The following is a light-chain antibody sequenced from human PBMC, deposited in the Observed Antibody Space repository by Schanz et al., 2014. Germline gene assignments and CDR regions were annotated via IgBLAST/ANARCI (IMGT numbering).Light chain of an antibody. J-gene: IGKJ2*01. Sequence: EIVLTQSPGTLSLSPGERATLSCRASQSVSSSYLALYQQKPGQAPRLLIYGASSRATGIPDRFSGSGSGTDFTLTISRLEPEDFAVYYCQQYSNSPYTFGQGTKLEI. V-gene: IGKV3-20*01. CDR3: QQYSNSPYT. CDR2: GAS. CDR1: QSVSSSY.